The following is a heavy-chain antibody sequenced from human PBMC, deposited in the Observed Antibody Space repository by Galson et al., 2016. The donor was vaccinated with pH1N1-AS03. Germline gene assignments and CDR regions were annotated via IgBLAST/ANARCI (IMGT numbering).Heavy chain of an antibody. CDR2: TYYRSKWYN. D-gene: IGHD6-19*01. Sequence: CAISGDSVSSNGAAWNWIRQSPSRGLGWLGRTYYRSKWYNDYAVSVKGRITIYADTSRNQFSLQLNSVIPEDTAVYYCVRERGESSGWKTRWFDPWGQGTLVTVSS. J-gene: IGHJ5*02. V-gene: IGHV6-1*01. CDR3: VRERGESSGWKTRWFDP. CDR1: GDSVSSNGAA.